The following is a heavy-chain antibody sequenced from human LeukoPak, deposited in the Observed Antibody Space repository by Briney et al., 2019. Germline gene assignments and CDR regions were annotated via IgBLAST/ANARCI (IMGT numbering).Heavy chain of an antibody. V-gene: IGHV3-21*01. CDR3: ARVVVVPAALDY. CDR2: ISSSSSYI. CDR1: GFTFSSYS. J-gene: IGHJ4*02. D-gene: IGHD2-2*01. Sequence: PGGSLRLSCAASGFTFSSYSLNWVRQAPGKGLEWVSSISSSSSYIYYADSVKGRFTISRDNAKNSLYLQMNSLRAEDTAVYYCARVVVVPAALDYWGQGTLVTVSS.